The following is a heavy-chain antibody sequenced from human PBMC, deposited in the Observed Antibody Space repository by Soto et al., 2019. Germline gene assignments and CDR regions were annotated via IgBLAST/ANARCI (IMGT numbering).Heavy chain of an antibody. CDR1: GGSISSYY. V-gene: IGHV4-59*01. D-gene: IGHD4-17*01. CDR3: ARRYGGAFDI. Sequence: QVQLQESGPGLVKPSETLSLTCTVSGGSISSYYWSWIRQPPGKGLEWIGYIYYRGSTNYNPSLKSRVTISVDMSMNQFSLKLSSVTAADTAVYYCARRYGGAFDIWGQGTMVTVSS. CDR2: IYYRGST. J-gene: IGHJ3*02.